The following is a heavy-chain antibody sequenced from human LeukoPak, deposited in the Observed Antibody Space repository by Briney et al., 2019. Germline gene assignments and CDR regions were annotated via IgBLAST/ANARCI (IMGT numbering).Heavy chain of an antibody. Sequence: PGGSLRLSCAASGFTFSSYWMSWVRQAPGKGLEWVANIKQDGSEKYYVDSVKGRFTISRDNAKNSLYLQMNSLRAEDMAVYYCARGGGCSGGSCYSTTPYYYYGMDVWGQGTTVTVSS. V-gene: IGHV3-7*01. CDR3: ARGGGCSGGSCYSTTPYYYYGMDV. D-gene: IGHD2-15*01. CDR1: GFTFSSYW. CDR2: IKQDGSEK. J-gene: IGHJ6*02.